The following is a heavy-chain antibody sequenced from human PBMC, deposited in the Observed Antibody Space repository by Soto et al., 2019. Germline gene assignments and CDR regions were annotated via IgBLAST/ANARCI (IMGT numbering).Heavy chain of an antibody. CDR1: EGTFNSYA. Sequence: QAQVVQSGAEVRKPGSSVKLSCKASEGTFNSYAIAWVRQAPGQGLEWMGGIIPYYNTLNYAQKFQDRVTITAADSTNTVDMELSSLRSDDTAVYFCASGASRWYPYFFDSWAQGTLVTVSS. CDR2: IIPYYNTL. CDR3: ASGASRWYPYFFDS. V-gene: IGHV1-69*01. J-gene: IGHJ4*02. D-gene: IGHD6-13*01.